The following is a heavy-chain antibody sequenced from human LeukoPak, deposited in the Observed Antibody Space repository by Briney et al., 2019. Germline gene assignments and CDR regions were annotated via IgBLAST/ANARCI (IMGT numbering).Heavy chain of an antibody. D-gene: IGHD1-1*01. CDR2: INPNSGGT. CDR3: ARNWNDVDAFDI. V-gene: IGHV1-2*02. Sequence: ASVKVSCTASGYTFTGYYMHWVRQAPGQGLEWMGWINPNSGGTNYAQKFQGRVTMTRDTSISTAYMELSRLRSDDTAVYYCARNWNDVDAFDIWGQGTMVTVSS. J-gene: IGHJ3*02. CDR1: GYTFTGYY.